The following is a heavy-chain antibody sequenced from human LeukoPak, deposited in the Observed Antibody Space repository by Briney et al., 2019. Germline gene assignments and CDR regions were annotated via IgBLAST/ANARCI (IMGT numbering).Heavy chain of an antibody. D-gene: IGHD1-26*01. J-gene: IGHJ4*02. CDR1: GFHFSDYS. CDR2: FYDRNGAAST. V-gene: IGHV3-48*04. Sequence: GMSLRLSCEVSGFHFSDYSMNWVRQAPGKGLEWISYFYDRNGAASTSYADSVKGRFIISRDAAKNSLFLQMNILTAEDTAVYYCARDDKWGFDYWGQGTLVTVSS. CDR3: ARDDKWGFDY.